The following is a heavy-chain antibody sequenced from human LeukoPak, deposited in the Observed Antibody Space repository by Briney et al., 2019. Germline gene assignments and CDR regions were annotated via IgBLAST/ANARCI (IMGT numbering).Heavy chain of an antibody. J-gene: IGHJ4*02. CDR2: ISGSGGST. D-gene: IGHD3-16*02. CDR1: GFTFSSYA. Sequence: PGGSLRLSCAASGFTFSSYAMSWVRQAPGKGLEWVSAISGSGGSTYYADSVKGRFTISRDNSKNTLYLQMNSLKTEDTAVYYCTTEILHYDYVWGSYRRFDYWGQGTLVTVSS. CDR3: TTEILHYDYVWGSYRRFDY. V-gene: IGHV3-23*01.